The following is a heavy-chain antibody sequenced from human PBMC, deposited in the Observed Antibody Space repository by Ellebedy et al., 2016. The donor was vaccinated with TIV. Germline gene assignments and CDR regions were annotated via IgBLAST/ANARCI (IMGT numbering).Heavy chain of an antibody. CDR1: GYTLIELS. V-gene: IGHV1-24*01. CDR2: FDPEDGET. Sequence: ASVKVSCKVSGYTLIELSMHWVRQAPGKGLEWMGSFDPEDGETIYAQKFQGRVTMTEDTSTATAYMEMNSLRADDTAVYYCVRAVGGSDSFWGRGTLVTVSS. D-gene: IGHD3-10*01. CDR3: VRAVGGSDSF. J-gene: IGHJ4*02.